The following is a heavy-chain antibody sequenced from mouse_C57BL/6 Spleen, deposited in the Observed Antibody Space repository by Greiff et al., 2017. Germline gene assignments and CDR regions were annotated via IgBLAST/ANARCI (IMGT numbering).Heavy chain of an antibody. CDR1: GFTFSSYG. J-gene: IGHJ4*01. CDR2: ISSGGSYT. Sequence: EVQLVESGGDLVKPGGSLKLSCAASGFTFSSYGMSWVRQTPDKRLEWVATISSGGSYTYYPDSVKGRFTISRDNAKNTLYLQMSSLKSEDTAMYYCARQDYYGSSYDYYAMDYWGQGTSVTVSS. D-gene: IGHD1-1*01. CDR3: ARQDYYGSSYDYYAMDY. V-gene: IGHV5-6*01.